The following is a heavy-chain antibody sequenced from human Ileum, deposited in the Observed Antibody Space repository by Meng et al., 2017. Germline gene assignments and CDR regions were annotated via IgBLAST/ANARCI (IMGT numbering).Heavy chain of an antibody. J-gene: IGHJ4*02. V-gene: IGHV1-18*01. Sequence: QVQLVQSGAEVKKPGASVKVSCKASGYTFTTYGISRVRQAPGQGLEWMGWMNTDKGNTNYAQKFQGRVTMTRDTSTSTAYMELRSLRSDDTAVYYCAREGAYNGGDYWGQGTLVTVSS. CDR1: GYTFTTYG. CDR2: MNTDKGNT. D-gene: IGHD1-1*01. CDR3: AREGAYNGGDY.